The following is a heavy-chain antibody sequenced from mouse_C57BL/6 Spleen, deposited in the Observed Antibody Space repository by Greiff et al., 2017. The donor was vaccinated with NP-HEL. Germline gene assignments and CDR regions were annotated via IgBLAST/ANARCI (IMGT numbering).Heavy chain of an antibody. Sequence: EVQRVESGGDLVKPGGSLKLSCAASGFTFSSYGMSWVRQTPDKRLEWVATISSGGSYTYYPDSVKGRFTMSRDNAKNTLYLQMSSLKSEDTAMYYCANYYGSSYWFAYWGQGTLVTVSA. CDR2: ISSGGSYT. D-gene: IGHD1-1*01. CDR3: ANYYGSSYWFAY. J-gene: IGHJ3*01. CDR1: GFTFSSYG. V-gene: IGHV5-6*01.